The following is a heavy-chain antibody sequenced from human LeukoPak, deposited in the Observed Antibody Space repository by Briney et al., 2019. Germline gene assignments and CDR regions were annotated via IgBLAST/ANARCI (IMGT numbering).Heavy chain of an antibody. V-gene: IGHV3-30-3*01. CDR1: GFTFSSYA. CDR2: ISYDGNNK. D-gene: IGHD4/OR15-4a*01. CDR3: ARDSGANRRGSFDY. J-gene: IGHJ4*02. Sequence: GGSLRLSCAASGFTFSSYAMHWVRQAPGKGLEWVAVISYDGNNKYQADSVKGRFTISRDNSKNTLYLQMNSLRAEDTAVYYCARDSGANRRGSFDYWGQGTLVTVSS.